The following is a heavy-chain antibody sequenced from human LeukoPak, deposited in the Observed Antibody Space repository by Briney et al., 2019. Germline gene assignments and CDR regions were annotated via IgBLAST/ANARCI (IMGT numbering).Heavy chain of an antibody. Sequence: PSETLSLTCTVSGGSISSYYWSWIRQPPGKGLEWMVYIYYSGSTNYNPSLKSRVTISVDTSKNQFYLQLSSVTAADTAVYYCARNYAGGYYDSSGYFDYWGQGTLVTVSS. CDR3: ARNYAGGYYDSSGYFDY. V-gene: IGHV4-59*01. CDR1: GGSISSYY. D-gene: IGHD3-22*01. CDR2: IYYSGST. J-gene: IGHJ4*02.